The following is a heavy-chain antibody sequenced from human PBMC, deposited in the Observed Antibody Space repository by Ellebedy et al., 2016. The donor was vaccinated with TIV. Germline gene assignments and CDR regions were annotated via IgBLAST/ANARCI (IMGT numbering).Heavy chain of an antibody. Sequence: MPSETLSLTCAVYGGSFNDYYWTRIRQPPGKGLEWIGDINYSGSTNYNPSLKSRVTISVDTSKNWFSLRLSSVPAADTAVYYCTKALGDTRYFDLWGRGTLVTVSS. CDR3: TKALGDTRYFDL. V-gene: IGHV4-34*01. CDR2: INYSGST. J-gene: IGHJ2*01. D-gene: IGHD3-16*01. CDR1: GGSFNDYY.